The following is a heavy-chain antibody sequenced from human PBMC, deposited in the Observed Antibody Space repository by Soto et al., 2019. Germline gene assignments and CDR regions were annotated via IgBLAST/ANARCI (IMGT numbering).Heavy chain of an antibody. CDR1: GGSISSGGYY. CDR3: ARLEYDSSGLCGWFDP. Sequence: PSETLSLTCTVGGGSISSGGYYGSWIRQHPGKGLEWIGYIYYSGSTYYNPSLKSRVTISVDTSKNQFSLKLSSVTAADTAVYYCARLEYDSSGLCGWFDPWGQGTLVTVSS. D-gene: IGHD3-22*01. CDR2: IYYSGST. J-gene: IGHJ5*02. V-gene: IGHV4-31*03.